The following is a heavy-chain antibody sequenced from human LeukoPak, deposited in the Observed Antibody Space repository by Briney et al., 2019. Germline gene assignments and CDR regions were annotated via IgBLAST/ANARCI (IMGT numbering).Heavy chain of an antibody. V-gene: IGHV3-74*01. Sequence: GGSLRLSCAASGLTFSTYWMHWVRQAPGKGLVWVSRINGDGSLSYADSVKGRFTISRDNTKNMLYLQMNSLRAKDTAVYYCAGGASSTVHYWGQGTLVTVSS. CDR1: GLTFSTYW. CDR3: AGGASSTVHY. CDR2: INGDGSL. J-gene: IGHJ4*02. D-gene: IGHD6-13*01.